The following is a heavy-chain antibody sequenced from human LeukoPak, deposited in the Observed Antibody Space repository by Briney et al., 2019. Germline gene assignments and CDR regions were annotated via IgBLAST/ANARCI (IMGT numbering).Heavy chain of an antibody. J-gene: IGHJ4*02. Sequence: GGSLRLSCAASGFTFSSYAMNWVRQAPGKGLEWVSAISGSGGTYYADSVKGRFTISRDNSKNTLYLQMNNLRAEETAIYYYAKKGLASAGRPPYFDYWGQGALVTVPS. D-gene: IGHD6-13*01. CDR2: ISGSGGT. CDR1: GFTFSSYA. V-gene: IGHV3-23*01. CDR3: AKKGLASAGRPPYFDY.